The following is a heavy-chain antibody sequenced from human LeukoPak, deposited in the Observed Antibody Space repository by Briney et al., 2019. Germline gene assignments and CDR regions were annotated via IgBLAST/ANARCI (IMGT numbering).Heavy chain of an antibody. J-gene: IGHJ6*03. D-gene: IGHD3-10*01. V-gene: IGHV3-48*04. CDR3: ARLRRYGSGSYSYYYYMDV. CDR2: ISSSGSTI. CDR1: GFTFSTYS. Sequence: GGSLRLSCAASGFTFSTYSMNWVRQAPGKGLEWVSYISSSGSTIYYADSVKGRFTISRDNAKNSLYLQMNSLRAEDTAVYYCARLRRYGSGSYSYYYYMDVWGKGTTVTVSS.